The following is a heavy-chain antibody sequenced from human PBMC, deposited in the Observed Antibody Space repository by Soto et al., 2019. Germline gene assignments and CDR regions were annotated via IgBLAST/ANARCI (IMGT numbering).Heavy chain of an antibody. CDR3: AHSCRSGRYSPSMDYSYGTEG. CDR2: IYWDDDK. V-gene: IGHV2-5*02. J-gene: IGHJ6*02. CDR1: GFSLSTSGVG. D-gene: IGHD3-10*01. Sequence: SGPTLVNPTQTLTLTCTFSGFSLSTSGVGVCWIRQPPGKALEWLALIYWDDDKRYSPSLKSRPTITKDTSNNQGVLILTNMDPVDTAPYYCAHSCRSGRYSPSMDYSYGTEGWGQATTVAVS.